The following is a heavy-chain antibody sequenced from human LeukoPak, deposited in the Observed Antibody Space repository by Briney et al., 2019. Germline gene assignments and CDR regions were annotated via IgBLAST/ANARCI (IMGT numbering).Heavy chain of an antibody. Sequence: KPSETLSLTCTVSGGSISSYYWGWIRQPPGKGLEWIGYIYYSGSTNYNPSLKSRVTISVDTSKNQFLLKLSSVAAADTAVYYWARERSGSYPPYYFDYWGQGALVTVSS. CDR3: ARERSGSYPPYYFDY. CDR2: IYYSGST. D-gene: IGHD1-26*01. CDR1: GGSISSYY. V-gene: IGHV4-59*01. J-gene: IGHJ4*02.